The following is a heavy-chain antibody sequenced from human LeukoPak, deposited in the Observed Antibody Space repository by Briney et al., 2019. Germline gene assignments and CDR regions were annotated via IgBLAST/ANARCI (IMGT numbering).Heavy chain of an antibody. D-gene: IGHD6-13*01. V-gene: IGHV3-9*03. CDR3: AKDNLPLYSSLRSYVDV. J-gene: IGHJ6*03. CDR2: ISWNSGSI. Sequence: GGSLRLSCAASGFTFDDYAMHWVRQAPGKGLEWVSGISWNSGSIGYADSVKGRFTISRDNAKNSLYLQMNSLRAEDMALYYCAKDNLPLYSSLRSYVDVWGKGTTVTVSS. CDR1: GFTFDDYA.